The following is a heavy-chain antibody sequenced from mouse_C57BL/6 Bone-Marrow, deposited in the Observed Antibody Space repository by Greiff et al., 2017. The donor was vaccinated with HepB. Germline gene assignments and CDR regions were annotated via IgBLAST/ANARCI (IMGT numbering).Heavy chain of an antibody. D-gene: IGHD1-1*01. Sequence: QVQLQQSGPELVKPGASVKISCKASGYAFSSSWMNWVNQRPGKGLEWIGRIYPGDGDSNYNGKFKGKATLTADKSSSTAYMQLSSLTSEDSAVYFCARTGYYPIAYWGQGTLVTVSA. J-gene: IGHJ3*01. CDR1: GYAFSSSW. V-gene: IGHV1-82*01. CDR3: ARTGYYPIAY. CDR2: IYPGDGDS.